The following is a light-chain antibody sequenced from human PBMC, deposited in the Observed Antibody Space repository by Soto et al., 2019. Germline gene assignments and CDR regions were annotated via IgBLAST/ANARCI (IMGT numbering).Light chain of an antibody. CDR3: SAYVTTYSYV. CDR2: EVY. J-gene: IGLJ1*01. Sequence: HSELTQRPSASGSPGQSVTISCTGTSSDVGGYNYVSWSQQYPGKAPKLIIYEVYKQPSGVPDRFSVSKSGKTAVLTVYGIQAVYLPDYCSSAYVTTYSYVFG. CDR1: SSDVGGYNY. V-gene: IGLV2-8*01.